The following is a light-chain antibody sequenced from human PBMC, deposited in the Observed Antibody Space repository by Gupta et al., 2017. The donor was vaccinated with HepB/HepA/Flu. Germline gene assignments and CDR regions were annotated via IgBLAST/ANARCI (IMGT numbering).Light chain of an antibody. Sequence: DIQLTQSPSFLSASVGDRVTITGRASQDINSYLIWYQKKPGKAPNLMIYTASTWQGGVPSRLGGCGLGTEFTLTISSRKHEDFATADGQQGNIYPINLAKGTRLKIK. CDR3: QQGNIYPIN. CDR1: QDINSY. J-gene: IGKJ5*01. CDR2: TAS. V-gene: IGKV1-9*01.